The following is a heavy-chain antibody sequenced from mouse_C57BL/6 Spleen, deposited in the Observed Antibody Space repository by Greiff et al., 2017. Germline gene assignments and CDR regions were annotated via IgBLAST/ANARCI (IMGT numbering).Heavy chain of an antibody. V-gene: IGHV1-19*01. J-gene: IGHJ4*01. D-gene: IGHD2-10*01. CDR1: GYTFTDYY. Sequence: VQLQQSGPVLVKPGASVKMSCKASGYTFTDYYMNWVKQSHGKSLEWIGVINPYNGGTSYNQKFKGKATLTVDKSSSTAYMELNSLTSEDSAVXYCARSLAYYSYAMDYWGQGTSVTVAS. CDR2: INPYNGGT. CDR3: ARSLAYYSYAMDY.